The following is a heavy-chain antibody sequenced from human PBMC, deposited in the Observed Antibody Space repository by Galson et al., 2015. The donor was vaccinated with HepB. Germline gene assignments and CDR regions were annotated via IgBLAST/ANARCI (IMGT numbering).Heavy chain of an antibody. CDR2: ISTSTSSI. D-gene: IGHD3-22*01. CDR3: AREIDPYYYDSSGPQRGGYAFDI. J-gene: IGHJ3*02. V-gene: IGHV3-11*01. Sequence: SLRLSCAASGFIFSDYYMSWIRQAPGKGLEWVSYISTSTSSIYYADSVKGRFTISRDNAKNSLYLQMNSLRAEDTAVYYCAREIDPYYYDSSGPQRGGYAFDIWGQGTTVTVSS. CDR1: GFIFSDYY.